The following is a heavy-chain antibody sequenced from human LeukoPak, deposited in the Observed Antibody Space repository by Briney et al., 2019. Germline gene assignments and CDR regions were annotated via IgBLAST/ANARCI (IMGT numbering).Heavy chain of an antibody. J-gene: IGHJ5*02. Sequence: GGSLRRSFAASGFPFSTYWMSWGRRAPGKGVEWGANIKQDGSEKYYLDSVKGRFAISRDNTKNSLFLQMNTLRVEDTAVYYCAKDSLLTVVSPVAASWGQGTLVTVSS. CDR2: IKQDGSEK. V-gene: IGHV3-7*01. CDR3: AKDSLLTVVSPVAAS. D-gene: IGHD4-23*01. CDR1: GFPFSTYW.